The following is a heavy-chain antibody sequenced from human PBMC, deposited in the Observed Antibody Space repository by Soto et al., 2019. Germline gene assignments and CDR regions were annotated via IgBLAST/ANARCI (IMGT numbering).Heavy chain of an antibody. CDR2: INAGNGNT. J-gene: IGHJ4*02. V-gene: IGHV1-3*01. D-gene: IGHD3-10*01. CDR1: GYTFTSYA. Sequence: QVQLVQSGAEVKKPGASVKVSCKASGYTFTSYAMYWVRKAPGQRLEWMGWINAGNGNTKYSQKFQGRVTITRDTSASTAYMELSRLRSEDTAVYYCARDMGFGLSDYWGQGTLVTVSS. CDR3: ARDMGFGLSDY.